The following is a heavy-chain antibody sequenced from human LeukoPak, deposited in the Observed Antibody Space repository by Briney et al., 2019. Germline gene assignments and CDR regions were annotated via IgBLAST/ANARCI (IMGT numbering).Heavy chain of an antibody. Sequence: GGSLRLSCAASGFTFDDYAMHWVRQAPGKGLEWVSGISWNSGSIGYADSVKGRFTISRDNAKNSLYLQMNSLRTEDTALYYCAKGGSYYGSGSWDFDYWGQGTLVTVSS. V-gene: IGHV3-9*01. CDR3: AKGGSYYGSGSWDFDY. CDR2: ISWNSGSI. D-gene: IGHD3-10*01. J-gene: IGHJ4*02. CDR1: GFTFDDYA.